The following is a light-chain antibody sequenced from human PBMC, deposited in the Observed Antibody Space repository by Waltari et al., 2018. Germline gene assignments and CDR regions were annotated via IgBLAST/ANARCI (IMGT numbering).Light chain of an antibody. CDR3: TLYTSSHGLV. CDR1: SRDVGGYNY. J-gene: IGLJ1*01. V-gene: IGLV2-14*03. Sequence: QSALTQPASVSGSPGQSITISCTGTSRDVGGYNYLSWYQQHPGKAPKVVIFDVSYRPSGVSNRFSASKSGNTASLTISGLQAEDEADYYCTLYTSSHGLVFGTGTKVTVL. CDR2: DVS.